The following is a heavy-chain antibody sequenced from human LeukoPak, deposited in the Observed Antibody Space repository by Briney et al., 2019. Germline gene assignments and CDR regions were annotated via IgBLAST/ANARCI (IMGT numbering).Heavy chain of an antibody. Sequence: PGGSLRLSCAASGFTFSSYSMNWVRQAPGKGLEWVSSISSSSSYIYYADSVKGRFTISRDNAKNSLYLQMNSLRAEDTAVYYCARDRGKVVVVIIDYWGQGTLVTVSS. CDR1: GFTFSSYS. D-gene: IGHD3-22*01. CDR3: ARDRGKVVVVIIDY. CDR2: ISSSSSYI. V-gene: IGHV3-21*01. J-gene: IGHJ4*02.